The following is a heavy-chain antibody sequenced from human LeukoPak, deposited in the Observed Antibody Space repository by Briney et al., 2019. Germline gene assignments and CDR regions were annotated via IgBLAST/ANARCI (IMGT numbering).Heavy chain of an antibody. J-gene: IGHJ4*02. D-gene: IGHD6-13*01. CDR3: ARDDGSSWYRKLGY. CDR2: INPNSGGT. CDR1: GYTFTGYY. V-gene: IGHV1-2*02. Sequence: ASVKVFCKASGYTFTGYYMHWVRQAPGQGLEWMGWINPNSGGTNYAQKFQGRVTMTRDTSISTAYMELSRLRSDDTAVYYCARDDGSSWYRKLGYWGQGTLVTVSS.